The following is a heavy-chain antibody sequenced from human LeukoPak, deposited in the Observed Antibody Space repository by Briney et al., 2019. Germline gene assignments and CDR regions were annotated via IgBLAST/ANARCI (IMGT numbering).Heavy chain of an antibody. D-gene: IGHD2-21*02. Sequence: GGSLRLSCAASGFTFSNYVMSWVRQAPGKGLEWVSAISTGGGSTNYADSVKGQFTISRDNSKSTLYLQMNSLRAEDTALYFCARGAYCGGDCYTYFDYWGQGALVTVSS. V-gene: IGHV3-23*01. CDR1: GFTFSNYV. CDR3: ARGAYCGGDCYTYFDY. J-gene: IGHJ4*02. CDR2: ISTGGGST.